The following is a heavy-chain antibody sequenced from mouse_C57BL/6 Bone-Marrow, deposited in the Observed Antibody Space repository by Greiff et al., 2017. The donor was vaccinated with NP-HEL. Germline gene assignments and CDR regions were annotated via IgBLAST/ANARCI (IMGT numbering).Heavy chain of an antibody. CDR2: ISYSGST. Sequence: EVKLVESGPGLAKPSQTLSLTCSATGYSITSDYWNWIRKFPGNNLEYMGYISYSGSTYYNPSLKSRISIIRDTSKNQYYLQLNSVTTEDAAAYYYAGCGSGFDYWGQGTTLTVSS. V-gene: IGHV3-8*01. CDR1: GYSITSDY. CDR3: AGCGSGFDY. D-gene: IGHD1-1*01. J-gene: IGHJ2*01.